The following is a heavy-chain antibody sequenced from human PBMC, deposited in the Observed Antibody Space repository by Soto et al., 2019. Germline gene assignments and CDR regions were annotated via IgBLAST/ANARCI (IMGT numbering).Heavy chain of an antibody. CDR1: GFTFRSFA. Sequence: PGGSLRLSCAASGFTFRSFAMTWVRQAPGKGLEWVSAISGSGGSTYYADSVKGRFTISRDNSKNTLYLQMNSLRAEDTAVYYCAKDIVVVPAAKDYWGQGTLVTVSS. D-gene: IGHD2-2*01. CDR3: AKDIVVVPAAKDY. CDR2: ISGSGGST. V-gene: IGHV3-23*01. J-gene: IGHJ4*02.